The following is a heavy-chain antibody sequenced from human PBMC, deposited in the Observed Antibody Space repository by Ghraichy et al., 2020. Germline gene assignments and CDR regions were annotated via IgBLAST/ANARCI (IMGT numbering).Heavy chain of an antibody. CDR1: GYTFTGYY. CDR3: ARDQNRSAWHFDY. Sequence: ASVKVSCKASGYTFTGYYMHWVRQAPGQGLEWMGWINPNNGDTNYAQKFQGRVTMTRDTSISTAHMELTSLRSDDTAVYYCARDQNRSAWHFDYWGQGTLVTVSS. D-gene: IGHD2/OR15-2a*01. J-gene: IGHJ4*02. CDR2: INPNNGDT. V-gene: IGHV1-2*02.